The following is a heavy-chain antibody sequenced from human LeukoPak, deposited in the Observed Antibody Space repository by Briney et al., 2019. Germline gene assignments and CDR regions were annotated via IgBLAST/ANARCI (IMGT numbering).Heavy chain of an antibody. Sequence: GASVKVSCKASGYTFNTYGISWVRQAPGQGLEWMGWISAYNGDTNHAQKFQGRVTMTTDTSTTTAYMELGSLRSDDTAVYYCARDGSGHWFDPWGQGTLVTVSS. V-gene: IGHV1-18*04. CDR1: GYTFNTYG. D-gene: IGHD6-25*01. CDR2: ISAYNGDT. CDR3: ARDGSGHWFDP. J-gene: IGHJ5*02.